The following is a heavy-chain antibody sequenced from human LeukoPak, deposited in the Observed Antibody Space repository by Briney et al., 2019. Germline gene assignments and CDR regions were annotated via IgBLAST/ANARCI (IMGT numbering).Heavy chain of an antibody. Sequence: ASVKVSCKASGYTFTGYYLHWVRQAPGQGLEWMGWINPNSGGTNAAQKFQGRLTMTRDTSISTAYMELRRLRSDDTAVYYCARSVVVIPAATLDRYYFDYWGQGTLVTVSP. CDR1: GYTFTGYY. CDR2: INPNSGGT. V-gene: IGHV1-2*02. J-gene: IGHJ4*02. D-gene: IGHD2-2*01. CDR3: ARSVVVIPAATLDRYYFDY.